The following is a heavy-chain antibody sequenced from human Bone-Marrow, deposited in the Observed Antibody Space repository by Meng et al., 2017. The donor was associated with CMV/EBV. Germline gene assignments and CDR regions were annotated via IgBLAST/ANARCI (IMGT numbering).Heavy chain of an antibody. CDR1: GGTFSSYA. CDR2: ISTSNGDT. J-gene: IGHJ5*01. V-gene: IGHV1-18*01. CDR3: ARGGRENSFDS. Sequence: ASVKVSCKASGGTFSSYAISWVRQAPGQGLEWMGWISTSNGDTESAQKVRDRITFTTDGSTTSAYMELRSLTSDDTAIYFCARGGRENSFDSWGQGTLVTVSS. D-gene: IGHD3-16*01.